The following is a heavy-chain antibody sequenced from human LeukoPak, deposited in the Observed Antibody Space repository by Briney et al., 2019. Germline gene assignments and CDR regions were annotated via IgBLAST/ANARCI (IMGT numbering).Heavy chain of an antibody. J-gene: IGHJ4*02. D-gene: IGHD6-19*01. Sequence: SETLSLTCTVSGGSISRYYWSWIRQPPGKGLEWIGYIYYSGSTNYNPSLKSRVTISVDTSKNQFSLKLSSVTAADTAVYYCASGSVAGRRSFDYWGQGTLVTVSS. V-gene: IGHV4-59*01. CDR1: GGSISRYY. CDR2: IYYSGST. CDR3: ASGSVAGRRSFDY.